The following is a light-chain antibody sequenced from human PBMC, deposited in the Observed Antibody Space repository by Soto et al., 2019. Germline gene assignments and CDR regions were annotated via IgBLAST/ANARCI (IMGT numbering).Light chain of an antibody. V-gene: IGLV2-11*01. CDR2: DVS. CDR3: CSYAGSYTLV. J-gene: IGLJ2*01. CDR1: GSDFGGYKY. Sequence: QSVLTQPRSVSGSPGQSVTISCTGTGSDFGGYKYVSWYQQHPGKAPKLMIYDVSKRPSGVPDRFSGSTSANTASLTISGLQAEDEADYYCCSYAGSYTLVFGGGTQLTVL.